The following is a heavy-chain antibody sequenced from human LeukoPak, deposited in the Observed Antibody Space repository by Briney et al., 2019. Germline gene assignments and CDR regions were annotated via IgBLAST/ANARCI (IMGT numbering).Heavy chain of an antibody. D-gene: IGHD5-18*01. CDR2: INANTGNP. V-gene: IGHV7-4-1*02. CDR3: ARDSANTAMALLFDY. CDR1: GYTFTSYA. Sequence: ASVKVSCKASGYTFTSYAMNWVRQAPGQGLEWMGWINANTGNPTYAQGFTGRFVFSLDTSVSTAYLQISSLKAEDTAVYYCARDSANTAMALLFDYWGQGTLVTVSS. J-gene: IGHJ4*02.